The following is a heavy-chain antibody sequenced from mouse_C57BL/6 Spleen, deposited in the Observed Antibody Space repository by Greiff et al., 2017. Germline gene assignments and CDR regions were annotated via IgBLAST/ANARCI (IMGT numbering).Heavy chain of an antibody. D-gene: IGHD1-1*01. V-gene: IGHV5-17*01. CDR2: ISSGSSTI. Sequence: DVQLVESGGGLVKPGGSLKLSCAASGFTFSDYGMHWVRQAPEKGLEWVAYISSGSSTIYYADTVKGRFTISRDNAKNTLFLQMTSLRSEDTAMYYCAREDDYYGSSHFDYWGQGTTLTVSS. CDR3: AREDDYYGSSHFDY. CDR1: GFTFSDYG. J-gene: IGHJ2*01.